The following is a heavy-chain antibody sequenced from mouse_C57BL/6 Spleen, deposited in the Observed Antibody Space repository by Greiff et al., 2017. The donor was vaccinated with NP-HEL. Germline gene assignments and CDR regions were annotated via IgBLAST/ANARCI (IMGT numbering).Heavy chain of an antibody. D-gene: IGHD1-1*01. CDR1: GFTFTDYY. CDR3: ARNYGSSFFDY. CDR2: IRNKANGYTT. V-gene: IGHV7-3*01. J-gene: IGHJ2*01. Sequence: VQLKQSGGGLVQPGGSLSLSCAASGFTFTDYYMSWVRQPPGKALEWLGFIRNKANGYTTEYSASVKGRFTISRDNSQSILYLQMNALRAEDSATYYCARNYGSSFFDYWGQGTTLTVSS.